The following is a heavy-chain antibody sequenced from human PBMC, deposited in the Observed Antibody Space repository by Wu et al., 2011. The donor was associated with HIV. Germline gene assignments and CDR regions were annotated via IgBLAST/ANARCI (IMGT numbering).Heavy chain of an antibody. V-gene: IGHV1-18*03. Sequence: QLQLVQSGAEVRKPGASVKVSCKASGYIFTSYGISWVRQAPGQGLEWMGWISPYKGDTNYAQKFQGRVTMTTDTSTNTAYMELRSLRSDDMAVYYCARLLGGGGWDLLGTDAFDIWGQGTRVTISS. J-gene: IGHJ3*02. CDR1: GYIFTSYG. D-gene: IGHD1-26*01. CDR2: ISPYKGDT. CDR3: ARLLGGGGWDLLGTDAFDI.